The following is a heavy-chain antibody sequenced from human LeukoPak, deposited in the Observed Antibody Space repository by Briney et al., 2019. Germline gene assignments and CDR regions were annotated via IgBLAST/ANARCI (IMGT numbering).Heavy chain of an antibody. CDR1: GFTFYDYG. CDR2: INWSGGST. CDR3: ARANGDSWFDP. Sequence: GGSLRLSCAASGFTFYDYGMSWVRQAPGKGLEWVSGINWSGGSTGYADSVKGRFTISRDNAKNSLYLQMNSLRAEDTALYYCARANGDSWFDPWGQGTLVTVSS. D-gene: IGHD4-17*01. V-gene: IGHV3-20*04. J-gene: IGHJ5*02.